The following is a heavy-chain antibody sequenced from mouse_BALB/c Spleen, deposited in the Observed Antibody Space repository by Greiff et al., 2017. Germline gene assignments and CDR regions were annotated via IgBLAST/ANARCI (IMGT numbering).Heavy chain of an antibody. CDR3: ARDGGYEDYYAMDY. CDR2: ISDGGSYT. J-gene: IGHJ4*01. D-gene: IGHD2-14*01. Sequence: EVKLVESGGGLVKPGGSLKLSCAASGFTFSDYYMYWVRQTPEKRLEWVATISDGGSYTYYPDSVKGRFTISRDNAKNNLYLQMSSLKSEDTAMYYCARDGGYEDYYAMDYWGQGTSVTVSS. V-gene: IGHV5-4*02. CDR1: GFTFSDYY.